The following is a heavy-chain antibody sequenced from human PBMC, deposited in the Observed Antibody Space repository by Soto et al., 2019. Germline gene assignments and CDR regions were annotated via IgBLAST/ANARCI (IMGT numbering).Heavy chain of an antibody. CDR3: ARGPGGFGRNYYYSYMDV. Sequence: SETLSLTCAVYGGSFSGYYWSWIRQPPGKGLEWTGEINHSGSTNYNPSLKSRVTISVDTSKNQFSLKLSSVTAADTAVYYCARGPGGFGRNYYYSYMDVWGKGTTVTVSS. V-gene: IGHV4-34*01. J-gene: IGHJ6*03. CDR2: INHSGST. CDR1: GGSFSGYY. D-gene: IGHD3-10*01.